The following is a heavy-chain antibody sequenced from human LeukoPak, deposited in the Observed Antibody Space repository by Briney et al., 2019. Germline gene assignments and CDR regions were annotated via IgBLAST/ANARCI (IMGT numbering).Heavy chain of an antibody. CDR1: GFTFSSYW. Sequence: GGSLRLSCTASGFTFSSYWMHWVRQAPGKGLVWVSRINSDGGSTSYADSVRGRFTISRDNAKNTLYLQMNSLRAEDTAVYYCARRIQGMAPYYFDYWGQGTLVTVSS. CDR2: INSDGGST. J-gene: IGHJ4*02. CDR3: ARRIQGMAPYYFDY. D-gene: IGHD5-24*01. V-gene: IGHV3-74*01.